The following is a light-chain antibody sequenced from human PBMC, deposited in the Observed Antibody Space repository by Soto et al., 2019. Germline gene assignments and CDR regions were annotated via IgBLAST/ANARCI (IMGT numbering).Light chain of an antibody. CDR3: YSYTSSSTVL. J-gene: IGLJ2*01. V-gene: IGLV2-14*01. CDR1: SSDIGGYNY. CDR2: DVS. Sequence: QSALTQPASVSGSPGQSITISCTGISSDIGGYNYVSWYQQHPGKAPKLMIYDVSNRRSGVSNRFSGSTSGNTASLTISGLQAEDEADYYCYSYTSSSTVLFGGGTKLTVL.